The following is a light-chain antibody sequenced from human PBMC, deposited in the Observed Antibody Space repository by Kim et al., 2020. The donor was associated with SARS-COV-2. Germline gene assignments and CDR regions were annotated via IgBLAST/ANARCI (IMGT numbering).Light chain of an antibody. V-gene: IGLV3-1*01. CDR1: KLGDKY. J-gene: IGLJ2*01. Sequence: SPGQTASITCSGDKLGDKYACWYQLKPGQSPLLVIYQDTMRPSGIPERFSASNSGNTATLTISGTQAVDEADYYCQAWDTSLGVVFGGGTQLTVL. CDR2: QDT. CDR3: QAWDTSLGVV.